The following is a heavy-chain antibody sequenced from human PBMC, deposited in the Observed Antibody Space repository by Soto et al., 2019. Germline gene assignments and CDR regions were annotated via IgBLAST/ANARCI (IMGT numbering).Heavy chain of an antibody. CDR1: GGTFSSYT. Sequence: QVQLVQSGAEVKKPGSSVKVSCKASGGTFSSYTISWVRQAPGQGLEWMGRIIPILGIANYAQKFQGRVTITADKSTSTAYMELSSLGSEDTAVYYCAREEYYCSSTSCYRRRDAFDIWGQGTMVTVSS. J-gene: IGHJ3*02. V-gene: IGHV1-69*08. CDR3: AREEYYCSSTSCYRRRDAFDI. CDR2: IIPILGIA. D-gene: IGHD2-2*01.